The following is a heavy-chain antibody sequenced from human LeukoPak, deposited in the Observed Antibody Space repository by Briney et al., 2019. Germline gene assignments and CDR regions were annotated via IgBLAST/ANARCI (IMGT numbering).Heavy chain of an antibody. Sequence: GGSLRLFCAASGFTFSSYGMHWVRRAPAKGLVWVAVIWYDGSNKYYADSVKGRFTISRDNSKSTLYLQMNSLRAEDTAVYYSARDLGIGYWGQGTLVTVS. D-gene: IGHD6-13*01. J-gene: IGHJ4*02. CDR1: GFTFSSYG. V-gene: IGHV3-33*01. CDR2: IWYDGSNK. CDR3: ARDLGIGY.